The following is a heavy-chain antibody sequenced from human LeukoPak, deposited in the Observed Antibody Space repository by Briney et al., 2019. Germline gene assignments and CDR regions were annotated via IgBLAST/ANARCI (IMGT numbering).Heavy chain of an antibody. Sequence: GGSLRLSCAASGFTVSSNYMSWVRQAPGKGLEWVSVIYSGGSTYYADSVKGRFTISRDNSKNTLYLQMNSLRAEDTAVYYCATAQLYYYDSSGPPNWYFDLWGRGTLVTVSS. J-gene: IGHJ2*01. CDR1: GFTVSSNY. CDR3: ATAQLYYYDSSGPPNWYFDL. D-gene: IGHD3-22*01. CDR2: IYSGGST. V-gene: IGHV3-53*01.